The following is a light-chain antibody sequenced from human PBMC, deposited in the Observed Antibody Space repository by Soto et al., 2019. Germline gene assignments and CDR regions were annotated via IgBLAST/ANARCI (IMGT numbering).Light chain of an antibody. CDR2: DVS. V-gene: IGLV2-14*01. Sequence: QSALTQPASVSGSPGQSITISCTGTSGDVGGYNYVSWYQQHPGKAPKLMIYDVSNRPSGVSNRFSGSKSGNTASLTISGLQVEDEADYYCSSYTSSSTLVFGGGTKLTVL. CDR1: SGDVGGYNY. CDR3: SSYTSSSTLV. J-gene: IGLJ2*01.